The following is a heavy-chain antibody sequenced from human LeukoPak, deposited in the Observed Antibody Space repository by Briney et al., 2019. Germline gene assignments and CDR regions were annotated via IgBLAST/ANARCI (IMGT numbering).Heavy chain of an antibody. Sequence: GGSLRLSCAASGFTFSDYYMSWIRQAPGKGLEWVSYISSSGSTLYYADSVKGRFTISRDNAKNSLYLQMNSLRAEDTAVYYCARGSPTLSSTYYDFWSGYYTPEDYYYGMDVWGQGTTVTVS. V-gene: IGHV3-11*01. J-gene: IGHJ6*02. CDR2: ISSSGSTL. CDR1: GFTFSDYY. D-gene: IGHD3-3*01. CDR3: ARGSPTLSSTYYDFWSGYYTPEDYYYGMDV.